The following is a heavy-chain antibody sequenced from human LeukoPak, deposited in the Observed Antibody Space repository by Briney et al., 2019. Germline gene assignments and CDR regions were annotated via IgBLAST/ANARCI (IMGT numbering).Heavy chain of an antibody. CDR3: AREGSWSTYYNFMDV. J-gene: IGHJ6*03. Sequence: GGSLRLSCAASGFTFTIHNMHWVRQAPGKGLEWVSYISSSGNTIYYADSVKGRFTISRDSAKSSLHLQMNSLRVEDTGVYYCAREGSWSTYYNFMDVWGRGTTVTVSS. V-gene: IGHV3-48*04. D-gene: IGHD1-26*01. CDR1: GFTFTIHN. CDR2: ISSSGNTI.